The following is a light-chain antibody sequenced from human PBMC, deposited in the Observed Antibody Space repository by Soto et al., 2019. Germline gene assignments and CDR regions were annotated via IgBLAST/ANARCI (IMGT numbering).Light chain of an antibody. Sequence: DIVMTQSPATLSVSPGERATLSCRASQSVSSNLAWYQQKPGQAPRLLIYRASTRATGIPVRFSGSVSGTDFTLNISSLQSEDCAVYHCQQYKNCPLTFGGGTKVEIK. CDR1: QSVSSN. V-gene: IGKV3-15*01. J-gene: IGKJ4*01. CDR3: QQYKNCPLT. CDR2: RAS.